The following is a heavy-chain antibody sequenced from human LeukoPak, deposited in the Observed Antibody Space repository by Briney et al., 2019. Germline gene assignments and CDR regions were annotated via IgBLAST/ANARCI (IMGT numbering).Heavy chain of an antibody. J-gene: IGHJ3*02. D-gene: IGHD1-7*01. CDR2: IYTSGST. CDR1: GGSISSSSYY. Sequence: SETLSLTCTISGGSISSSSYYWSWIRQPAGKGLEWIGRIYTSGSTNYNPSLKSRVTISVDTSKNQFSLKLSSVTAADTAVYYCARSGWNYQNAFDIWGQGTMVTVSS. V-gene: IGHV4-61*02. CDR3: ARSGWNYQNAFDI.